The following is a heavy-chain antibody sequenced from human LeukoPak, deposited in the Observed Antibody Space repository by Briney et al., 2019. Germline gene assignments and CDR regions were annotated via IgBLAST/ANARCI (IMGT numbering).Heavy chain of an antibody. CDR2: INPNSGDT. CDR1: EYTFIGYY. D-gene: IGHD3-16*01. CDR3: ATQRGSYLWGTDFDY. J-gene: IGHJ4*02. V-gene: IGHV1-2*02. Sequence: GASVKVSCKASEYTFIGYYMHWVRQAPGQGLEWMGWINPNSGDTKYAQKFQGRVTMTRDTSISTAYMELSRLRSDDTAVYYCATQRGSYLWGTDFDYWGQGTLVTVSS.